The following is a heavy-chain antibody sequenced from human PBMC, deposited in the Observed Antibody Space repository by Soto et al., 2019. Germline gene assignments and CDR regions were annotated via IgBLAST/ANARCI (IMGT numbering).Heavy chain of an antibody. CDR3: AEEVLNGVYTRKDY. V-gene: IGHV1-3*01. CDR1: GYTFTSYA. Sequence: QVQLVQSGAEVKKPGASVKVSCKASGYTFTSYAMHWVRQAPGQRLEWMGWINAGNGNTKYSQKFQGRVTITRDTSASTAYMELSSLRSEDTAVYYCAEEVLNGVYTRKDYWGQGTLVTVSS. CDR2: INAGNGNT. D-gene: IGHD2-8*01. J-gene: IGHJ4*02.